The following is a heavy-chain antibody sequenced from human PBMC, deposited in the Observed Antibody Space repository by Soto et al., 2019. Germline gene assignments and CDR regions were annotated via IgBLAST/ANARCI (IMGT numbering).Heavy chain of an antibody. CDR3: ARDMGVNDNGDYVDY. J-gene: IGHJ4*01. D-gene: IGHD4-17*01. V-gene: IGHV1-46*01. CDR1: GFIFTNFF. Sequence: ASVKVSCKASGFIFTNFFMHWVRQAPGQGPEWMGVINPSGTPSSYAQKFQDRFTMTRETSTSTVYMELRSLRSDDTAVYFCARDMGVNDNGDYVDYWG. CDR2: INPSGTPS.